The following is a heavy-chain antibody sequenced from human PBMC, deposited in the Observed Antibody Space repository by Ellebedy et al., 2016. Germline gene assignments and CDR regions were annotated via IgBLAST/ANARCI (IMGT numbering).Heavy chain of an antibody. Sequence: GGSLRLXXAASGFTFSNYWMSWVRQAPGKGLEWVANIKQDGSDKYYVDSVKGRFTISRDNANNSLYLQMNSLRAEDTAVYYCAREDSSGWYFNWGQGTLVTVSS. V-gene: IGHV3-7*01. J-gene: IGHJ4*02. D-gene: IGHD6-19*01. CDR1: GFTFSNYW. CDR2: IKQDGSDK. CDR3: AREDSSGWYFN.